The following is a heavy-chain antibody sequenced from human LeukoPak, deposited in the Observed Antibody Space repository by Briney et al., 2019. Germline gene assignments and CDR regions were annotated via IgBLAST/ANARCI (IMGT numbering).Heavy chain of an antibody. CDR3: ARDPGSSSFDL. CDR1: GFTFSSYA. J-gene: IGHJ4*02. D-gene: IGHD6-13*01. V-gene: IGHV3-23*01. Sequence: GGSLRLSCAASGFTFSSYAMSWVRQAPGKGLEWVSAISGSGGSTYYADSVKGRFTISRDNSKNTLYLQMNSLRADDTAVYYCARDPGSSSFDLWGQGALVTVSS. CDR2: ISGSGGST.